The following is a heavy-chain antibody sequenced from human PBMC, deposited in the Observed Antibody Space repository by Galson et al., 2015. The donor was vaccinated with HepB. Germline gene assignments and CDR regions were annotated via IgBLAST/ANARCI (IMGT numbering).Heavy chain of an antibody. D-gene: IGHD1-1*01. Sequence: SLRLSCAVSGFSFGKYWMSWVRQAPGKGLPWVANTKKAVSARRNEDSVKGRFTSTSDNAKNELYPQLTSLSGEDTAMYYCVRVQTPLGDISAQLTDWGRGTLVAVSS. CDR1: GFSFGKYW. CDR2: TKKAVSAR. CDR3: VRVQTPLGDISAQLTD. V-gene: IGHV3-7*05. J-gene: IGHJ4*02.